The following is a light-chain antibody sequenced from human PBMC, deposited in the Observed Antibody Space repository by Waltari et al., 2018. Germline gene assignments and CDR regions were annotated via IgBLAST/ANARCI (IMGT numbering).Light chain of an antibody. CDR3: QMYVRLPVT. CDR1: QSVGRA. J-gene: IGKJ1*01. CDR2: DTS. V-gene: IGKV3-20*01. Sequence: EIVLTQSPGTLALSPGERATLSCRASQSVGRALGWYQQKPCQAPRLLIYDTSTGATGIPDRFSGSGSGTDFSLTISRVEPEDFAVYYCQMYVRLPVTFGQGTKVEVK.